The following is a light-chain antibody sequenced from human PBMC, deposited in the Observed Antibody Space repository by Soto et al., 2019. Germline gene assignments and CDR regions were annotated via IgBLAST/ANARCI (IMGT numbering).Light chain of an antibody. CDR1: SSNIGAGYD. V-gene: IGLV1-40*01. Sequence: QSVLTQPPSVSGAPGQRVTISCTGSSSNIGAGYDVHWYQQLPGTAPKLLIYGNSNRPSGVPDRFSGSKSGTSASLAIIGLQAEDEADYYCQSYDSSLSGWGVFGGGTKLTVL. J-gene: IGLJ2*01. CDR3: QSYDSSLSGWGV. CDR2: GNS.